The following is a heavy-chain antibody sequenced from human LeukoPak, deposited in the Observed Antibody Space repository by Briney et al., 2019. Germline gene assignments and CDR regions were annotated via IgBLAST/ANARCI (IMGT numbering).Heavy chain of an antibody. CDR3: ARATGGYDLFDP. CDR2: INPKSGGT. Sequence: ASVKVSCKASGYTFTDYFIHWVRQAPGQGLEWMGWINPKSGGTNFAQKFQGRDTMTRDTSIRTAYMELSRLTSDDTAVYYCARATGGYDLFDPWGQGTLVTVSS. V-gene: IGHV1-2*02. CDR1: GYTFTDYF. D-gene: IGHD5-12*01. J-gene: IGHJ5*02.